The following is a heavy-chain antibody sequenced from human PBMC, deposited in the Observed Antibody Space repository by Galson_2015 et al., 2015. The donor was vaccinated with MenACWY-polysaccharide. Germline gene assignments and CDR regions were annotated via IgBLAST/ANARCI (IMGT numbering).Heavy chain of an antibody. J-gene: IGHJ5*02. D-gene: IGHD3-22*01. Sequence: SVKVSCKASGYTFTSYDINWVRQATGQGLEWMGWMNPNSGNTDYAQKFQGRVIMTRNTSISTAYMELSSLRSDDTAVYYCARDDGFYGGSGYLWFDPWGQGTLVTVSS. CDR1: GYTFTSYD. CDR3: ARDDGFYGGSGYLWFDP. CDR2: MNPNSGNT. V-gene: IGHV1-8*01.